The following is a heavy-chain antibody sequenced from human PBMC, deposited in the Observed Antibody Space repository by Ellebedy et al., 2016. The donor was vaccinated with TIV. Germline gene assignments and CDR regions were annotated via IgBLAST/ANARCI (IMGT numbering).Heavy chain of an antibody. J-gene: IGHJ5*02. Sequence: MPSETLSLTCTVSGGSMTSFYWSWIRQSPEKGLEWIGSIYYSGSTYYNPSLKSRVTISVDTSKNQFSLNLSSVTAADTAVYYCARDPALPRGRFDPWGQGTLVTVSS. CDR1: GGSMTSFY. V-gene: IGHV4-59*12. CDR3: ARDPALPRGRFDP. CDR2: IYYSGST.